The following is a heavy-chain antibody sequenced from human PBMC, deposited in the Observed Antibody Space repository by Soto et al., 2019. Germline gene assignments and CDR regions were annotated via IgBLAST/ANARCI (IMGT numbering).Heavy chain of an antibody. Sequence: PGGSLRLSCSASGFTFSSYAMHWVRQAPGKGLEYVSAISSNGGSTYYADSVKGRFTISRDNSKNTLYLQMSSLRAEDTAVYYCVKAFRLEMATIYYGMDVWGQGTTVTVSS. CDR3: VKAFRLEMATIYYGMDV. D-gene: IGHD5-12*01. CDR2: ISSNGGST. J-gene: IGHJ6*02. CDR1: GFTFSSYA. V-gene: IGHV3-64D*06.